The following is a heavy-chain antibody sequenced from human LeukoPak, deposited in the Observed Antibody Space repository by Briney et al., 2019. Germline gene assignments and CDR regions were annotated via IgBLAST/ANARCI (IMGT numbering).Heavy chain of an antibody. CDR1: GFTFSSYS. D-gene: IGHD2-2*01. J-gene: IGHJ4*02. CDR2: ISSSSSYI. CDR3: ARRLGYCSSTSCSTARFDY. Sequence: GGFLRLSCAASGFTFSSYSMNWVRQAPGKGLEWVSSISSSSSYIYYADSVKGRFTISRDNAKNSLYLQMNSLRAEDTAVYYCARRLGYCSSTSCSTARFDYWGQGTLVTVSS. V-gene: IGHV3-21*01.